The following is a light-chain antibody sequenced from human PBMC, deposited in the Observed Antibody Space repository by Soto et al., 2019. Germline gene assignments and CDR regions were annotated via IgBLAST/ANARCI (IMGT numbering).Light chain of an antibody. CDR3: QQSYSTPPT. CDR2: AAS. CDR1: QSISSY. J-gene: IGKJ1*01. Sequence: DIQMTQSPASRSASVVDRVTITFLASQSISSYLNWYQQKPGKAPKLLIYAASSLQSGVPSRFSGSGSGTDFTLTISSLQPEDFATYYCQQSYSTPPTFGQGTKVDI. V-gene: IGKV1-39*01.